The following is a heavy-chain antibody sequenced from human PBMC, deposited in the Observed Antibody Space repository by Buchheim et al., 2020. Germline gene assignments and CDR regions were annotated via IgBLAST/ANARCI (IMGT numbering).Heavy chain of an antibody. V-gene: IGHV3-30*18. Sequence: QVQLVESGGGVVQPGRSLRLSCAASGFTFSSYGMHWVRQAPGKGLEWVAVISYDGSNKYYADSVKGRFTISRDNSKNTLYLLMNSLRAEDTAVYYCAKDWAMVIDYWGQGTL. CDR1: GFTFSSYG. D-gene: IGHD5-18*01. J-gene: IGHJ4*02. CDR2: ISYDGSNK. CDR3: AKDWAMVIDY.